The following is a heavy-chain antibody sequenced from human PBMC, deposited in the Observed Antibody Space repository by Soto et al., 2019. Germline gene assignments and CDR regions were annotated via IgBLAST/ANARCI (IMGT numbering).Heavy chain of an antibody. CDR1: GGSIGAGDYY. CDR2: IYYSGST. J-gene: IGHJ4*02. CDR3: ARERSQFCSGGSCVSGY. D-gene: IGHD2-15*01. V-gene: IGHV4-30-4*01. Sequence: QVQLQESGPGLVTPSQTLSLICTVSGGSIGAGDYYWSWIHQPPGEGLEWIGCIYYSGSTYYNPSLKSRITISVDRSKNQFSLNLNSVTAADTAVYYCARERSQFCSGGSCVSGYWGQGTLVSVSS.